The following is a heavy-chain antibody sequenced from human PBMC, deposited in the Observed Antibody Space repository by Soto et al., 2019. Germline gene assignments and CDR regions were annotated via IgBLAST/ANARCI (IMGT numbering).Heavy chain of an antibody. CDR1: GGSISSSSYY. CDR2: IYYSGST. J-gene: IGHJ4*02. CDR3: ARHVREYSSGWYFDY. D-gene: IGHD6-19*01. V-gene: IGHV4-39*01. Sequence: SETLSLTCTVSGGSISSSSYYWGWIRQPPGKGLEWIGSIYYSGSTYYNPSLKSRVTISVDTSKNQFSLKLSSVTAADTAVYYCARHVREYSSGWYFDYWGQGTLVTVSS.